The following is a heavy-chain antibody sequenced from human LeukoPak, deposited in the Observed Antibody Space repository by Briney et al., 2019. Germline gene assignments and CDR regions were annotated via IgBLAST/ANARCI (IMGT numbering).Heavy chain of an antibody. CDR1: GFTFSSYS. V-gene: IGHV3-21*01. CDR2: ISSSSSYI. J-gene: IGHJ4*02. CDR3: ARDGLLGYCSSTSCYFAD. Sequence: PGGSLRLSCAASGFTFSSYSMNWVRQAPGKGLEWVSSISSSSSYIYYADSVKGRFTISRDNAKNSLYLQMNSLRAEDTAVYYCARDGLLGYCSSTSCYFADWGRGTLVTVSS. D-gene: IGHD2-2*01.